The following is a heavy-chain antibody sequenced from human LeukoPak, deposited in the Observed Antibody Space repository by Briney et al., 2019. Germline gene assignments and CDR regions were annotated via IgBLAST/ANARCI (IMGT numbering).Heavy chain of an antibody. J-gene: IGHJ4*02. D-gene: IGHD2-2*01. V-gene: IGHV3-7*03. CDR2: IKQDGGAK. Sequence: GGSPRLSCAASGVTFCSYWMSGGRQAPGKGGEWVANIKQDGGAKSNVDPAKGRFTISRDNAKYTLYPQMNRLRAEDTAAYYCARARYQLPGDYWGQGTLVTVSS. CDR3: ARARYQLPGDY. CDR1: GVTFCSYW.